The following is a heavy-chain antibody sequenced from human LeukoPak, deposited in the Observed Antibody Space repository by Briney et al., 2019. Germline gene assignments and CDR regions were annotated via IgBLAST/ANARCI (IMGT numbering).Heavy chain of an antibody. Sequence: PGRSLRLSCAASGFTFSSYGMHWVRQAPGKGLEWVVVIWYDGSNKYYADSVKGRFTISRDNSKNTLYLQMNSLRAEDTAVYYCARSYYFDSSHTVDYWGQGTLVTVSS. CDR1: GFTFSSYG. D-gene: IGHD3-22*01. J-gene: IGHJ4*02. CDR2: IWYDGSNK. CDR3: ARSYYFDSSHTVDY. V-gene: IGHV3-33*01.